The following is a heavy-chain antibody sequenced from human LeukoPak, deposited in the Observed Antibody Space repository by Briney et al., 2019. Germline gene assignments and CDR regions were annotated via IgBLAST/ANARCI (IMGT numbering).Heavy chain of an antibody. Sequence: SETLSLTCAVYGGSFSGYYWSWIRQPPGKGLEWIGEISHSGSTNYNPSLKSRVTISVDTSKNQFSLKLSSVTAADTAVYYCARHETYYYDSSGYLVFDYWGQGTLVTVSS. CDR2: ISHSGST. CDR3: ARHETYYYDSSGYLVFDY. J-gene: IGHJ4*02. D-gene: IGHD3-22*01. CDR1: GGSFSGYY. V-gene: IGHV4-34*01.